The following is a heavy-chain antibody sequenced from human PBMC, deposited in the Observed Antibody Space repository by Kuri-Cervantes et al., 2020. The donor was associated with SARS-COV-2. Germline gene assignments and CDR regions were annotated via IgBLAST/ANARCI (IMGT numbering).Heavy chain of an antibody. Sequence: PETLSLTCTVSGGSISSHYWSWIRQPPGKGLEWIGYIYYSGSTNYNPSLKSRVTISVDTSKNQFSLKLSSVTAADTAVYYCARDPNANHNNWFDPWGQGTLVTVSS. CDR1: GGSISSHY. CDR2: IYYSGST. D-gene: IGHD4/OR15-4a*01. V-gene: IGHV4-59*11. CDR3: ARDPNANHNNWFDP. J-gene: IGHJ5*02.